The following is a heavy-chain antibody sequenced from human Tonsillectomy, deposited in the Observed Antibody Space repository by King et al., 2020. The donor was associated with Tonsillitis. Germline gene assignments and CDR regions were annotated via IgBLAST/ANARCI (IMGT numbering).Heavy chain of an antibody. J-gene: IGHJ4*02. D-gene: IGHD3-3*01. V-gene: IGHV3-30*02. CDR3: AKVHYDFWSGYYEYYFDY. Sequence: VQLVESGGGVVQPGGSLRLSCAASGFTFSSYGMHWVRQAPGKGLEWVAFIRYDGSNKYYADSVKGRFTISRDNSKNTLYLQMNSLRAEDTAVYYCAKVHYDFWSGYYEYYFDYWGQGTLVTVSS. CDR1: GFTFSSYG. CDR2: IRYDGSNK.